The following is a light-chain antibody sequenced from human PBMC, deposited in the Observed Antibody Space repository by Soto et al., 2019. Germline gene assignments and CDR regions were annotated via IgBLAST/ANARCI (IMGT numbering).Light chain of an antibody. J-gene: IGLJ1*01. CDR2: DVS. Sequence: QSVLTQPASVSGSPGQSITVSCTGTSSDVGGFIFVSWYQQHPGRAPKLMIYDVSNRPSGVSNRFSGSKSGNTASLTISGLQADDDADYYCVSHTTSASYVFGTGTKVTVL. V-gene: IGLV2-14*01. CDR3: VSHTTSASYV. CDR1: SSDVGGFIF.